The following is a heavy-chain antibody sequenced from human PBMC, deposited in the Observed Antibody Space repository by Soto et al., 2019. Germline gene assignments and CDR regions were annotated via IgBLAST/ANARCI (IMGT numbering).Heavy chain of an antibody. CDR2: IYYSGST. Sequence: SETPSLTCTVSGGSSSSYYWTWIRQPPGKGLEWIGYIYYSGSTNSNPSLKSRVIISVDMSKNQFSLKLSSVTAADTAVYYCARRYSSAFDIWGQGTMVTVTS. J-gene: IGHJ3*02. V-gene: IGHV4-59*08. CDR3: ARRYSSAFDI. CDR1: GGSSSSYY. D-gene: IGHD6-13*01.